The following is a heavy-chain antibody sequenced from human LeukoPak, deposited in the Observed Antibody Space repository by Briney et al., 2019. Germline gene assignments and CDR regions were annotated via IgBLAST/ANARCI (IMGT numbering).Heavy chain of an antibody. CDR3: TTDPGRGLRGY. CDR1: GFTFSNAW. J-gene: IGHJ4*02. D-gene: IGHD3-10*01. V-gene: IGHV3-15*01. Sequence: GGSLRLSCAASGFTFSNAWMTWVRQAPGKGLEWVGHMKSKTGGGTTDYAAPVKGRFNISRDDSKNTLYLQINSLKTEDTAIYYCTTDPGRGLRGYWGQGTLVTVSS. CDR2: MKSKTGGGTT.